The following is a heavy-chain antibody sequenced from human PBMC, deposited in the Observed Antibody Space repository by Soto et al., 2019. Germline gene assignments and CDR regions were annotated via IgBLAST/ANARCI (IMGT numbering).Heavy chain of an antibody. CDR1: GYTFPNYG. D-gene: IGHD5-12*01. J-gene: IGHJ4*02. CDR2: ISAFNGKT. CDR3: ARGQGDNGYDLQIDH. V-gene: IGHV1-18*01. Sequence: ASVKVSCKASGYTFPNYGINRVRQAPGQGLEWMGWISAFNGKTIYAQRFQGKFTMTTDTSATIAYMALRSLESGDTAVYYCARGQGDNGYDLQIDHWGQGTLVTVSS.